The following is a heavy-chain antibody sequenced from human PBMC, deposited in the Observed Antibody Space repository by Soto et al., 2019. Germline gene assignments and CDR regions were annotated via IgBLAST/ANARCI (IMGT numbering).Heavy chain of an antibody. CDR2: IYYSGST. CDR3: ASGDYYGSGPDY. V-gene: IGHV4-59*01. CDR1: GGSTSSYY. J-gene: IGHJ4*02. D-gene: IGHD3-10*01. Sequence: PSETLSLTCTVSGGSTSSYYWSWIRQPPGKGLEWIGYIYYSGSTNYNPSLKSRVTISVDTSKNQFSLRLSSVTAADTAVYYCASGDYYGSGPDYWGQGTLVTVSS.